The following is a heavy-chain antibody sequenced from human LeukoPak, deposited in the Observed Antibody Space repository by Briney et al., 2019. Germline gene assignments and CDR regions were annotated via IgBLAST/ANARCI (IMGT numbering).Heavy chain of an antibody. D-gene: IGHD5-12*01. V-gene: IGHV4-59*08. Sequence: SETLSLTCTVSGGSISSYYWSWIRQPPGKGLEWIGYIYYSGSTNYNPSLKSRVTISVDTSKNQFSLELSSVTAADTAVYYCARHRLQRGYSGYGYYYYMDVWGKGTTVTVSS. CDR3: ARHRLQRGYSGYGYYYYMDV. CDR2: IYYSGST. CDR1: GGSISSYY. J-gene: IGHJ6*03.